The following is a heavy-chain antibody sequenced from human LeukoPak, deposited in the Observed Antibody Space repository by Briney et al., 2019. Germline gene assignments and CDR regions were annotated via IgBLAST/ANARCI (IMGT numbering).Heavy chain of an antibody. CDR3: ARVLGYCSSSSCYGWFDP. V-gene: IGHV4-59*01. Sequence: SETLSLTCTVSGVSISSYYWSWIRQPPGKGLEWIGYIYYSGSTNYNPSLKSRVTISVDTSKNQFSLKLSSVTAADTAVYYCARVLGYCSSSSCYGWFDPWGQGTLVTVSS. CDR2: IYYSGST. D-gene: IGHD2-2*01. CDR1: GVSISSYY. J-gene: IGHJ5*02.